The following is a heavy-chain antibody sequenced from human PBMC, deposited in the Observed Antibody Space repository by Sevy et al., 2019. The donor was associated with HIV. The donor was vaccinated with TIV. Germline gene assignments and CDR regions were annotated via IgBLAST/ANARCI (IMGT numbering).Heavy chain of an antibody. CDR3: ARDCNSATCLWGLDV. CDR2: IKLDGSEK. J-gene: IGHJ6*02. Sequence: GGSLRLSCAASGFTFNRYWMSWVCQAPGKGLQWVANIKLDGSEKYYLDSVRGRFTISRDNAKNSQYLQMNSLRAEDTAVYYCARDCNSATCLWGLDVWGLGTTVTVSS. V-gene: IGHV3-7*03. D-gene: IGHD1-26*01. CDR1: GFTFNRYW.